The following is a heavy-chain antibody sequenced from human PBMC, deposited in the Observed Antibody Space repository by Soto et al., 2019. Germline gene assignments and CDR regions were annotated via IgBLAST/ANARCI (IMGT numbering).Heavy chain of an antibody. Sequence: GASVKVSCKASGYTFTSNGISWVRQAPGQGLEWMGWISAYNGNTNYAQKLQGRVTMTTDTSTSTAYMELRSLRSDDTAVYYCARGSGWYMSHYYYGMDVWGQGTTVTVS. CDR3: ARGSGWYMSHYYYGMDV. V-gene: IGHV1-18*01. CDR1: GYTFTSNG. D-gene: IGHD6-19*01. J-gene: IGHJ6*02. CDR2: ISAYNGNT.